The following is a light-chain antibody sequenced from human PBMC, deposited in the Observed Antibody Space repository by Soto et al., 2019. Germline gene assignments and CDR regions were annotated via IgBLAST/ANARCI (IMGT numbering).Light chain of an antibody. Sequence: EIVLTQSPGTLSLSPGERATLSCRASQSVGNNYLAWYQQKPGQAPRVLIYDASSRATGSPDRFSGSGSGTDFTLTISRLEPEDFAEYYCHQYGSTPLTFGGGTKVEIK. CDR3: HQYGSTPLT. CDR1: QSVGNNY. J-gene: IGKJ4*01. V-gene: IGKV3-20*01. CDR2: DAS.